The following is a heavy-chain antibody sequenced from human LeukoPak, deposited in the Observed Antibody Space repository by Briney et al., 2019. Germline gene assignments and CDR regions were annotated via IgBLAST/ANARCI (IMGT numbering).Heavy chain of an antibody. CDR2: IKQDGSET. CDR1: GFTFSNYW. D-gene: IGHD2-15*01. Sequence: GGSLRLSCAASGFTFSNYWMTWVRQAPGKGLEWVANIKQDGSETYYVDSVKGRFTISRDNVKNSLYLQMNSLRAEDTAVYYCARDGSYCSGGSCYPNSYFDYWGKGTTVTVSS. J-gene: IGHJ4*03. CDR3: ARDGSYCSGGSCYPNSYFDY. V-gene: IGHV3-7*03.